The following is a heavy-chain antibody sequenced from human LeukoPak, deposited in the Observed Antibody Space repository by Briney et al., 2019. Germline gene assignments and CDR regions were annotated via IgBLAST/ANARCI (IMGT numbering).Heavy chain of an antibody. CDR1: GFTFSSYS. CDR2: ISSSSSYT. V-gene: IGHV3-11*05. Sequence: PGGSLRLSCAASGFTFSSYSMSWIRQAPGKGLEWVSYISSSSSYTNYADSVKGRFTISRDNAKNSLYLQMNSLRAEDTAVYYCAREIGYSSGWYISGSNYFDYWGQGTLVTVSS. J-gene: IGHJ4*02. CDR3: AREIGYSSGWYISGSNYFDY. D-gene: IGHD6-19*01.